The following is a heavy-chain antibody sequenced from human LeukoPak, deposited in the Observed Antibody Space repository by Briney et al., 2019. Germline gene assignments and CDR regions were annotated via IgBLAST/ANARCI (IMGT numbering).Heavy chain of an antibody. D-gene: IGHD6-6*01. CDR2: INTDGSSP. J-gene: IGHJ4*02. CDR3: ARFEYSSSSGLY. CDR1: GFTFSSYW. Sequence: GGSLRLSCAASGFTFSSYWMHWVRQAPGKGLVWVSRINTDGSSPNYADSVRGRLTISRDNAKNTLYLQMNSLRAEDTAVYYCARFEYSSSSGLYWGQGILVTVSS. V-gene: IGHV3-74*01.